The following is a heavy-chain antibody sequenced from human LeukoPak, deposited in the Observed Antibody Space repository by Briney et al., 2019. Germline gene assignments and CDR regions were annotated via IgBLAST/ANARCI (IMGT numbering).Heavy chain of an antibody. CDR1: GFTFSNYN. V-gene: IGHV3-21*01. CDR2: ISSSSTYI. CDR3: ARDATPQYSSGWVFFDS. J-gene: IGHJ4*02. Sequence: GGSLRLSCAASGFTFSNYNMNWVRQAPGKGLEWVSSISSSSTYIYYADSVKGRFTISRDNAKNSLYLQMNSLRAEDTAVYYCARDATPQYSSGWVFFDSWGQGTLVTVSS. D-gene: IGHD6-19*01.